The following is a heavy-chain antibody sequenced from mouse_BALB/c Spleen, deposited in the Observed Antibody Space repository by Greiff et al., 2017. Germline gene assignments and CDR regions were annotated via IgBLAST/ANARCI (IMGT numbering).Heavy chain of an antibody. V-gene: IGHV1-69*02. Sequence: QVQLQQPGAELVRPGASVKLSCKASGYTFTSYWINWVKQRPGQGLEWIGNIYPSDSYTNYNQKFKDKATLTVDKSSSTAYMQLSSPTSEDSAVYYCTRSGLLQAFAYWGQGTLVTVSA. J-gene: IGHJ3*01. CDR2: IYPSDSYT. D-gene: IGHD2-3*01. CDR1: GYTFTSYW. CDR3: TRSGLLQAFAY.